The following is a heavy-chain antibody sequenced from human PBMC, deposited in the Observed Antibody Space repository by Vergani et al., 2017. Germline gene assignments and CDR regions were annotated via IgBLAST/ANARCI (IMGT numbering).Heavy chain of an antibody. J-gene: IGHJ6*02. D-gene: IGHD5-18*01. CDR1: GFTFSSYS. Sequence: EVQLVESGGGLVKPGGSLRLSCAASGFTFSSYSMNWVRQAPGKGLVWVSRINSDGSSTSYADSVKGRFTISRDNAKNTLYLQMNSLRAEDTAVYYCGRAGYSYGRGGLYYYYGMDVWGQGTTVTVSS. CDR3: GRAGYSYGRGGLYYYYGMDV. V-gene: IGHV3-74*02. CDR2: INSDGSST.